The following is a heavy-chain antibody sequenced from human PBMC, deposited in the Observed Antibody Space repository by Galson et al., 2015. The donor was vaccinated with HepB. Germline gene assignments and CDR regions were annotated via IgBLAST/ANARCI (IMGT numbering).Heavy chain of an antibody. Sequence: SLRLSCAASGFTFSSYGMHWVRQAPGKGLEWVAVIWYDGRNKYYADSVKGRFTISRDNSKNTLYLQMNSLRAEDTAVYYCARELARAWRSSSWYSSPDYWGQGTLVTVSS. CDR1: GFTFSSYG. V-gene: IGHV3-33*08. J-gene: IGHJ4*02. CDR3: ARELARAWRSSSWYSSPDY. D-gene: IGHD6-13*01. CDR2: IWYDGRNK.